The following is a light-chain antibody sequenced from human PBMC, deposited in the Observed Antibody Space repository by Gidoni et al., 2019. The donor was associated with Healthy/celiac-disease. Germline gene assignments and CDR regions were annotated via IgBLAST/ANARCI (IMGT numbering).Light chain of an antibody. CDR2: DAS. CDR3: QQCNSYSWT. CDR1: QSISSW. V-gene: IGKV1-5*01. Sequence: DIQMPPSPSTLSASVGDRVTITCRASQSISSWLAWYQQKPGKAPKLLIYDASSVESGVPSRFSGSGSGTEFTLTISSLQPDDFATYYCQQCNSYSWTFGQGTKVEIK. J-gene: IGKJ1*01.